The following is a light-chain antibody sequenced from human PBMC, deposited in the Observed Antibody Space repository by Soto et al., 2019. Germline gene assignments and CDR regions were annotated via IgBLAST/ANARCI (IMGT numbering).Light chain of an antibody. Sequence: QSVLTKSPSASASLGASVKLTCTLSSGHSNYAIAWHQQQSEKGPRYLMKLNSDGSHSKGDGIPDRFSGSSSGAERYLTISSLQSEDEADYYCQTWGSGIVVFGGGTKLTAL. CDR1: SGHSNYA. J-gene: IGLJ2*01. CDR2: LNSDGSH. CDR3: QTWGSGIVV. V-gene: IGLV4-69*01.